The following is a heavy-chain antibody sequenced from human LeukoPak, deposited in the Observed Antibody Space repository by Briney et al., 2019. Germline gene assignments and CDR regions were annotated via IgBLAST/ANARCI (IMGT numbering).Heavy chain of an antibody. D-gene: IGHD2-2*01. Sequence: ASVKVSCKASGYTFTGYYMHWVRQAPGQGLEWMGWINPNSGGTNYAQKFQGRVTMPRDTSISTAYMELSRLRSDDTAVYYCARPVGYCSSTSCSAGGYNWFDPWGQGTLVTVSS. V-gene: IGHV1-2*02. CDR1: GYTFTGYY. CDR2: INPNSGGT. CDR3: ARPVGYCSSTSCSAGGYNWFDP. J-gene: IGHJ5*02.